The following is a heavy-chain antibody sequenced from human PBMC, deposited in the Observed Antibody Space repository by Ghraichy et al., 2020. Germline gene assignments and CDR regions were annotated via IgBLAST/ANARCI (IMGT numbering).Heavy chain of an antibody. Sequence: GSLRLSCAASGFTFSSFTMNWVRQAPGKGLEWVSVISVSGGTYYADSVKGRFTISRDNSKNTLYLQMNSLRAEDTAVYYCAKGGRAVAGPDFWGQGTLVTVSS. J-gene: IGHJ4*02. CDR2: ISVSGGT. V-gene: IGHV3-23*01. CDR3: AKGGRAVAGPDF. D-gene: IGHD6-19*01. CDR1: GFTFSSFT.